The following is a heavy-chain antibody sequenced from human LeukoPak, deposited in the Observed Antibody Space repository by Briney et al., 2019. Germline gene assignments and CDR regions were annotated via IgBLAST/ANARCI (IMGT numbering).Heavy chain of an antibody. J-gene: IGHJ4*02. Sequence: GASVKVSCKASGYTFTGYYMHWVRQAPGQGLEWMGWINPNSGGTNYAQKFQGRVTMTRDTSISTAYMELSRLRSDDTAVYYCARGSYSVPTAPNDYWGQGTLVTVSS. CDR3: ARGSYSVPTAPNDY. CDR2: INPNSGGT. V-gene: IGHV1-2*02. CDR1: GYTFTGYY. D-gene: IGHD1-26*01.